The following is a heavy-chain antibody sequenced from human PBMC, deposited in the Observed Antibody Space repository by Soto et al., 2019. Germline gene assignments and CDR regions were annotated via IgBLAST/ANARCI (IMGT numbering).Heavy chain of an antibody. Sequence: GGALRLSCPASGLTFDYYAMHWIRQAPGKGLEWVSGISWNSGSIGYADSVKGRFTISRDNAKNSLYLQMNSLRAEDTALYYCAKDIRSIAAAGRKNWYFDLWGRGTMVTV. CDR3: AKDIRSIAAAGRKNWYFDL. CDR2: ISWNSGSI. J-gene: IGHJ2*01. V-gene: IGHV3-9*01. D-gene: IGHD6-13*01. CDR1: GLTFDYYA.